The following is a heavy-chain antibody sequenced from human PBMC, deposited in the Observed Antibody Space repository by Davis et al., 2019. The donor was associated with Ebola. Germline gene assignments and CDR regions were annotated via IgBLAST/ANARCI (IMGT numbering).Heavy chain of an antibody. Sequence: GGSLRLSCAASGFIFSSYWMSWVRQAPGKGLEWVANIKQDGSEKYYVDSVKGRFTISRDNAKNSLYLQMNSLRAEDTAVYYCARDRQWLASSHFDYWGQGTLVTVSS. D-gene: IGHD6-19*01. V-gene: IGHV3-7*03. CDR2: IKQDGSEK. CDR3: ARDRQWLASSHFDY. CDR1: GFIFSSYW. J-gene: IGHJ4*02.